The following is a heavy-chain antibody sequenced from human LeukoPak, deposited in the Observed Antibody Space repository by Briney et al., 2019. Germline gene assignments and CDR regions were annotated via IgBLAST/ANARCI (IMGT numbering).Heavy chain of an antibody. J-gene: IGHJ3*02. D-gene: IGHD6-19*01. CDR2: IYYSGST. CDR3: ARDLSSDWYNDGAFDI. V-gene: IGHV4-59*01. Sequence: SETLSLTCTVSGGSISSYYWSWIRQPPGKGLEWIGYIYYSGSTNYNPSLKSRVTISVDTSKNQFSLKLSSVTAADTAVYYCARDLSSDWYNDGAFDIWGQGTMVTVSS. CDR1: GGSISSYY.